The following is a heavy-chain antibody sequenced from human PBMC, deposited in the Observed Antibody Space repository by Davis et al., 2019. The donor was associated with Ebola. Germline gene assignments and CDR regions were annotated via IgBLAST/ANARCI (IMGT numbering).Heavy chain of an antibody. J-gene: IGHJ6*02. D-gene: IGHD3-10*01. CDR3: ASGRLLWFGELLFSYYGMDV. CDR2: INHSGST. CDR1: GGSFSGYY. Sequence: SETLSLTCAVYGGSFSGYYWSWLRQPPGKGLEWIGEINHSGSTNYNPSLESRVTISVDTSKNQFSLKLSSVTAADSAVYYCASGRLLWFGELLFSYYGMDVWGQGTTVTVSS. V-gene: IGHV4-34*01.